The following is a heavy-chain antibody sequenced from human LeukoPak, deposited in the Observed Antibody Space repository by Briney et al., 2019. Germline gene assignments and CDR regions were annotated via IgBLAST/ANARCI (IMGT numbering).Heavy chain of an antibody. V-gene: IGHV4-39*07. CDR1: GGSISSSSYY. CDR2: IYYSGST. D-gene: IGHD3-9*01. J-gene: IGHJ5*02. CDR3: ARDQELRYFDWLLPPDVFDP. Sequence: PSETLSLTCTVSGGSISSSSYYWGWIRQPPGKGLEWIGSIYYSGSTYYNPSLKSRVTISVGTSKNQFSLKLSSVTAADTAVYYCARDQELRYFDWLLPPDVFDPWGQGTLVTVSS.